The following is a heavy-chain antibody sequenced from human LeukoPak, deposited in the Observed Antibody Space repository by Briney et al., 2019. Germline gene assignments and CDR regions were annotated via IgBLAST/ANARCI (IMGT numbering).Heavy chain of an antibody. CDR1: GGTFSSYA. D-gene: IGHD3-22*01. J-gene: IGHJ4*02. V-gene: IGHV1-69*13. CDR2: IIPILGTA. Sequence: SVKVSCKASGGTFSSYAISWVRQAPGQGLEWMGGIIPILGTANYAQKFQGRVTITADESTSTAYMELSSLRSEDTAVYYCARPYYYDSSGYYAFFDYWGQGTLVTVSS. CDR3: ARPYYYDSSGYYAFFDY.